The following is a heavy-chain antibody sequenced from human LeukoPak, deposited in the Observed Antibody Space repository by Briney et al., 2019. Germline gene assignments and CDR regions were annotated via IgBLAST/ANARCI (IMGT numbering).Heavy chain of an antibody. CDR2: IHTSGST. J-gene: IGHJ4*02. D-gene: IGHD2-2*01. Sequence: SETLSLTCTVSGGSISTYYWSWIRQPAGKGLEWIGRIHTSGSTNYNPSLKSRVTISVDRSKNQFSLKLSSVTAADTAVYYCARITGEMGYCSSTSCRFFDYWGQGTLVTVSS. CDR3: ARITGEMGYCSSTSCRFFDY. CDR1: GGSISTYY. V-gene: IGHV4-4*07.